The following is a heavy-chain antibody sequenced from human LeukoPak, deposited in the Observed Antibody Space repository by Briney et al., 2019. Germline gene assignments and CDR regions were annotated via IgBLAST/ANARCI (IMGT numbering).Heavy chain of an antibody. Sequence: GESLKISCKGSGYRFTSYWIGRVRQMPGKGLEWMGIIYPGDSDTRYSPSFQGQVTISADTSISTAYLQWSSLKASDTAMYYCAREYSSSWYGYFDLWGRGTLVTVSS. CDR1: GYRFTSYW. D-gene: IGHD6-13*01. CDR3: AREYSSSWYGYFDL. V-gene: IGHV5-51*01. J-gene: IGHJ2*01. CDR2: IYPGDSDT.